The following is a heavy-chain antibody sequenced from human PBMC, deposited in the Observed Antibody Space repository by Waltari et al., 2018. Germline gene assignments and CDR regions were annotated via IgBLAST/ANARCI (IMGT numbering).Heavy chain of an antibody. J-gene: IGHJ6*02. CDR3: ARDPGAQLVHDYYYYGMDV. V-gene: IGHV1-2*06. CDR2: INPNSGGT. CDR1: GYTFTGYY. D-gene: IGHD6-6*01. Sequence: QVQLVQSGAEVKKPGASVKVSCKASGYTFTGYYMHWVRQAPGQGLEWMGRINPNSGGTNYAQKFQGRVTMTRDTSISTAYMELSRLRSDDTAVYYCARDPGAQLVHDYYYYGMDVWGQGTTVTVSS.